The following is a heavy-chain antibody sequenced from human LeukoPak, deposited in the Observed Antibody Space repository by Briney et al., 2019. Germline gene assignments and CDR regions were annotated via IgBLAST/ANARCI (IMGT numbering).Heavy chain of an antibody. CDR1: GGSISINSYY. D-gene: IGHD3-9*01. CDR3: ASSRRYYDILTGYYNVAWFDP. V-gene: IGHV4-39*01. Sequence: KTSETLSLTCTVSGGSISINSYYWGWIRQPPGKGLEWIGSIYYHGNTYYNPSLKSRITISVDTSKNQFSLKLSSVTAADTAVYYCASSRRYYDILTGYYNVAWFDPWGQGTLVTVSS. J-gene: IGHJ5*02. CDR2: IYYHGNT.